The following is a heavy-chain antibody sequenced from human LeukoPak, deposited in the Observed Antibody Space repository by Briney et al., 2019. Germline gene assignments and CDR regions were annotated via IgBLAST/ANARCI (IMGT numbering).Heavy chain of an antibody. D-gene: IGHD1-26*01. CDR3: ARGRPSGSYFVPSHYFDH. CDR2: IWYDGSNK. Sequence: GGSLRLSCAASGFTFSSYSMNWVRQAPGKGLEWVAVIWYDGSNKYYADSVKGRFTISRDNSKNTLYLQMNSLRAEDTAVYYCARGRPSGSYFVPSHYFDHWGQGTLVTVSS. J-gene: IGHJ4*02. CDR1: GFTFSSYS. V-gene: IGHV3-33*08.